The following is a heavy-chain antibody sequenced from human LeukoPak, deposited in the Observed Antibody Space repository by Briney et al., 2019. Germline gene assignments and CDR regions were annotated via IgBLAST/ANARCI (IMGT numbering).Heavy chain of an antibody. CDR1: GGTFSSYA. D-gene: IGHD3-3*01. J-gene: IGHJ3*02. CDR3: ASGPDFWSGYGAGTAFDI. V-gene: IGHV1-69*04. Sequence: GASVKVFRKASGGTFSSYAISWVRQAPGQGLEWMGRIIPIFGIANYAQKFQGRVTITADKSTSTAYMELSSLRSEDTAVYYCASGPDFWSGYGAGTAFDIWGQGTMVTVSS. CDR2: IIPIFGIA.